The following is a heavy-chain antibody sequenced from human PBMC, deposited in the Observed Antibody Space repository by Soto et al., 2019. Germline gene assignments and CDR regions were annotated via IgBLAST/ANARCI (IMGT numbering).Heavy chain of an antibody. D-gene: IGHD4-17*01. V-gene: IGHV3-30*18. CDR2: ISSDGSNK. J-gene: IGHJ5*02. CDR1: GFSFSNYG. CDR3: AKDRGAFATTVTNGWFDP. Sequence: QVQLVESGGGVVQPGRSLTLSCAASGFSFSNYGIHWVRQAPGKGLECGAVISSDGSNKYYTDSVKGRFNISRDNSKNTLYLQMNSLRAEDTAVYYCAKDRGAFATTVTNGWFDPWGQGILVTVSS.